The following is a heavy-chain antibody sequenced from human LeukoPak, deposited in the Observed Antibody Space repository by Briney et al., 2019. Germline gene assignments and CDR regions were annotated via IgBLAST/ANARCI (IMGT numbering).Heavy chain of an antibody. J-gene: IGHJ4*01. V-gene: IGHV3-74*01. CDR1: GLGFCNLW. CDR2: IKTGGTTT. CDR3: AREADPRLYASSSPDY. Sequence: GGPLTLSCGPCGLGFCNLWVLGVRHAPGRAVVWFSCIKTGGTTTVYADSVKGRFTISRDNAKNTLYLQMKSLRVEDTAVYFCAREADPRLYASSSPDYWGQGTPVTVSS. D-gene: IGHD6-6*01.